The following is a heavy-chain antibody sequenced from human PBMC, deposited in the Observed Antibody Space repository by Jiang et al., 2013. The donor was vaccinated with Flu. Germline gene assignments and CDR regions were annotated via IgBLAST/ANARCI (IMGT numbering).Heavy chain of an antibody. CDR3: TRDLDILTGYYPSDYYYYGMDV. CDR2: IRSKAYGGTT. Sequence: LESGGGLVQPGRSLRLSCTASGFTFGDYAMSWVRQAPGKGLEWVGFIRSKAYGGTTEYAASVKGRFTISRDDSKSIAYLQMNSLKTEDTAVYYCTRDLDILTGYYPSDYYYYGMDVWGKGTTVTVSS. V-gene: IGHV3-49*04. D-gene: IGHD3-9*01. J-gene: IGHJ6*04. CDR1: GFTFGDYA.